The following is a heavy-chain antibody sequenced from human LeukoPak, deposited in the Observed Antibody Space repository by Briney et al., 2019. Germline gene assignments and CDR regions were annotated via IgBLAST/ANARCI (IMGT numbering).Heavy chain of an antibody. CDR1: GFTFRSYA. J-gene: IGHJ6*02. D-gene: IGHD3-10*01. V-gene: IGHV3-23*01. CDR2: LSNSGGGT. Sequence: PGGTLRLSCAASGFTFRSYAMSWVRPAPGRGLEWVSTLSNSGGGTCYADSVKGRFTISRDNSKSTLYLQMNSLRAEDTAVYYCAKVPYSDYGSGRPPFMDAWGQGTTVAISS. CDR3: AKVPYSDYGSGRPPFMDA.